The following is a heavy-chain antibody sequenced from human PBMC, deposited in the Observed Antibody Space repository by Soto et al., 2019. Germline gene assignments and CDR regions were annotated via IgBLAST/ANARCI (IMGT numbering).Heavy chain of an antibody. Sequence: PGESLKISCKGSGYSSTSYWISWVRQMPGKGLEWMGRIDPSDSYTNYSTSFQGHVTISADRSISTAYLQWSSLKASDTAMYYCARLVSGTRWWLQGWFDPWGQGTLVTVSS. V-gene: IGHV5-10-1*01. J-gene: IGHJ5*02. CDR2: IDPSDSYT. D-gene: IGHD5-12*01. CDR1: GYSSTSYW. CDR3: ARLVSGTRWWLQGWFDP.